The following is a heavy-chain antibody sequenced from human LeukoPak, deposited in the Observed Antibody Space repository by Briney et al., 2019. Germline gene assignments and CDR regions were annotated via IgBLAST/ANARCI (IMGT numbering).Heavy chain of an antibody. V-gene: IGHV1-69*05. CDR2: IIPIFGTA. CDR1: GGTFSSYA. D-gene: IGHD3-10*01. J-gene: IGHJ4*02. CDR3: VRDPVGISRGGYFDY. Sequence: ASVKVSCKASGGTFSSYAISWVRQAPGQGLEWMGGIIPIFGTANYAQKFQGRVTITTDESTSTAYMELSSLRSEDTAVYYCVRDPVGISRGGYFDYWGQGTLVTVSS.